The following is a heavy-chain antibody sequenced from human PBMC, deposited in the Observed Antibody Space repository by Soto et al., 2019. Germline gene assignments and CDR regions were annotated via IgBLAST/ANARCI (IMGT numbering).Heavy chain of an antibody. CDR3: AKSQQWGLPLSGGLDV. V-gene: IGHV3-23*01. Sequence: EVQLLESGGGSVQSGGSLRLSCGASGFTFSTYAMSWVLQAPGKGLEWVSAVVGGGRSTYYADSVKGRFTISRDNSNNKLYLQMNNLRAGDTAVYYCAKSQQWGLPLSGGLDVWGRGTTVTVSS. D-gene: IGHD6-19*01. CDR2: VVGGGRST. CDR1: GFTFSTYA. J-gene: IGHJ6*02.